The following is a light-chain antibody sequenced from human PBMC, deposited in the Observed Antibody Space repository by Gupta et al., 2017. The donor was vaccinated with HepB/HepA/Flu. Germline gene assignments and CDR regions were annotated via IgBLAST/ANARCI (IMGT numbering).Light chain of an antibody. CDR1: SSDVGGYDR. CDR3: CSHAGRVTWV. V-gene: IGLV2-11*01. Sequence: QSAPSLPRPVCGSPGQSVTLSSTGTSSDVGGYDRVSWYEQRPGKAPKLILYDVTERPSGVPDRFPGSKSGNTASLTISGLQADDEAEYYCCSHAGRVTWVFGTGTTVTVL. CDR2: DVT. J-gene: IGLJ1*01.